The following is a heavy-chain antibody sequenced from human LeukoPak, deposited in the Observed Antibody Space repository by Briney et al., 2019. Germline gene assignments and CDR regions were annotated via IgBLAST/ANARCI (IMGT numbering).Heavy chain of an antibody. CDR1: GFTFSSYA. CDR3: AKYSDYGDHEDWFDP. V-gene: IGHV3-30-3*02. D-gene: IGHD4-17*01. CDR2: ISYDGSNK. Sequence: GRSLRLSCAASGFTFSSYAMHWVRQAPGKGLEWVAVISYDGSNKYYADSVKGRFTISRDNSKNMLFLQMNNLRVEDTAVYYCAKYSDYGDHEDWFDPWGQGTLVTVSS. J-gene: IGHJ5*02.